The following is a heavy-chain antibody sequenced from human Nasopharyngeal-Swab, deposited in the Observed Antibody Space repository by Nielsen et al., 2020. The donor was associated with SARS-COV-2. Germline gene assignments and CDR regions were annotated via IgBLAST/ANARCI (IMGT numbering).Heavy chain of an antibody. CDR2: ISWNSGSI. V-gene: IGHV3-9*01. CDR1: GFTFDDYA. Sequence: GGSLRLSCAASGFTFDDYAMHWVRQAPGKGLEWVSGISWNSGSIGYADSVKGRFTISRDNAKNSLYLQMNSLRAEDTALYYCAKGSPAANLFDYWGQGTLVTVSS. D-gene: IGHD2-2*01. J-gene: IGHJ4*02. CDR3: AKGSPAANLFDY.